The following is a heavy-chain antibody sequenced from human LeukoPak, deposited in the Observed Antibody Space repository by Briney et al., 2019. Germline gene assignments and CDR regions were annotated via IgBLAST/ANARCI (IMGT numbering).Heavy chain of an antibody. CDR1: GYTFTGYY. CDR3: ARSLIRYFDWVSGMDV. D-gene: IGHD3-9*01. V-gene: IGHV1-2*02. J-gene: IGHJ6*02. Sequence: GASVKVSCKASGYTFTGYYMHWVRLAPGQGLEWMGWINPNSGGTNYAQKFQGRVTMTRDTSISTAYMELSRLRSDDTAVYYCARSLIRYFDWVSGMDVWGQGTTVTVSS. CDR2: INPNSGGT.